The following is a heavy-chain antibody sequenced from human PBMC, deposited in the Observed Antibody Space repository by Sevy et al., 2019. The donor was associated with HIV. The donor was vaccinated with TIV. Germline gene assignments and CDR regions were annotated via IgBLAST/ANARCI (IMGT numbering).Heavy chain of an antibody. CDR2: VASHGNYK. CDR1: GFTFRRYD. V-gene: IGHV3-30-3*01. Sequence: GGSLRLSCAASGFTFRRYDMHWXRQAPGRGLEWVAVVASHGNYKSFADFVRGRFTISRDNARNSLDLQMTSLRTEDTAVYYCARLQSCGGDCYYFDSWGQGALVTVSS. CDR3: ARLQSCGGDCYYFDS. D-gene: IGHD2-21*02. J-gene: IGHJ4*02.